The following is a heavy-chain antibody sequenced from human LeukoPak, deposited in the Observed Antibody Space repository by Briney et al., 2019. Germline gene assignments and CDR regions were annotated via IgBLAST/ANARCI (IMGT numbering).Heavy chain of an antibody. CDR2: IYTSGST. CDR1: GGSLSSYY. CDR3: ASRYYYDSSGWDAFDI. V-gene: IGHV4-4*07. Sequence: SETLSLTCTVPGGSLSSYYWSLIRQPAGKGLEWIGRIYTSGSTTYTPSLKSRVTMSVDTSKNQFSLQLSSVTAADTAVYYCASRYYYDSSGWDAFDIWGQGTMVTVSS. D-gene: IGHD3-22*01. J-gene: IGHJ3*02.